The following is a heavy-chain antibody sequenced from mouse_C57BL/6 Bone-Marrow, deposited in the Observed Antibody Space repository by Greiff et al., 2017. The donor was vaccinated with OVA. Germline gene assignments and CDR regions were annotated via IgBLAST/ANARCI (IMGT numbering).Heavy chain of an antibody. J-gene: IGHJ3*01. CDR1: GYTFTSYG. CDR3: ARSDYGSPWLAY. Sequence: VQLQQSGAELARPGASVKLSCKASGYTFTSYGISWVKQRTGQGLEWIGEIYPRSGNTYYNEKFKGKATLTADKSSRTAYMELRSLTSEDSAGYFCARSDYGSPWLAYWGQGTLVTVSA. CDR2: IYPRSGNT. D-gene: IGHD1-1*01. V-gene: IGHV1-81*01.